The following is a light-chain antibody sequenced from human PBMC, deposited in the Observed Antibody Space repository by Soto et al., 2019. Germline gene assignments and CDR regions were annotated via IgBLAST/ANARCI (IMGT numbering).Light chain of an antibody. V-gene: IGKV3-15*01. CDR2: GAS. J-gene: IGKJ5*01. CDR3: QQYKNWLT. Sequence: IVMTQSPDTLSFSSGERATLSCRASQSVSNNLAWYQQKPGQAPRLLIYGASTRATGIPARFSGSGSGTEFTLTISSLQSEDFAVYYCQQYKNWLTFGQGTRLEIK. CDR1: QSVSNN.